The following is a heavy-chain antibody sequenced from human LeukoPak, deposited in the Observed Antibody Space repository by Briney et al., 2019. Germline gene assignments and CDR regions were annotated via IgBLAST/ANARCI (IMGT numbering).Heavy chain of an antibody. V-gene: IGHV3-48*03. CDR3: ARGILGATTYFCYYMDL. Sequence: GGSLRLSCVASGFTFSGFEMNWVRQAPGKGLEWLSYISNSGTTMYHADSLKGRFTIFRDNTKNSLYLQMNNLGAEDTAVYFCARGILGATTYFCYYMDLWGQGTTVTVSS. J-gene: IGHJ6*03. CDR1: GFTFSGFE. CDR2: ISNSGTTM. D-gene: IGHD1-26*01.